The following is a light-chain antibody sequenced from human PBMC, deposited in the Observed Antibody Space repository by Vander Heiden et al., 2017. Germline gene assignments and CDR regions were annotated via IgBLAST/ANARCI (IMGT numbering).Light chain of an antibody. V-gene: IGKV3-15*01. CDR2: GAS. CDR1: QSVSTN. J-gene: IGKJ1*01. Sequence: EIVMTQSPDTPSVSPGESVTLSCRASQSVSTNLDWYQQKPGQPPRLLNFGASTGATGVPARFSGSGSGTEFTLTISSLQSEDSAVYYCQHYNEWPWTFGQGTKVEI. CDR3: QHYNEWPWT.